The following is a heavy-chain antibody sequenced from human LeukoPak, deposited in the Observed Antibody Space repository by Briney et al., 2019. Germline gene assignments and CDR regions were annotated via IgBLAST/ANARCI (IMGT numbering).Heavy chain of an antibody. V-gene: IGHV3-21*01. J-gene: IGHJ3*02. Sequence: GGSLRLSCAASGFTFSSYSINWVRQAPGKGLEWVSSISISSSYIYYADSVKGRFTISRDNAKNSLYLQMNSLRAEDTAVYYCVVGATSAAFDIWGQGTMVTVSS. CDR1: GFTFSSYS. D-gene: IGHD1-26*01. CDR2: ISISSSYI. CDR3: VVGATSAAFDI.